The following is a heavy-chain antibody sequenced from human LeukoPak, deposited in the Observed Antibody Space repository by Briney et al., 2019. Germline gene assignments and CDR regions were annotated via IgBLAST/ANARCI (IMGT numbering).Heavy chain of an antibody. CDR1: GYTFTSYD. J-gene: IGHJ6*02. CDR3: ARGPILYCSSTSCYLGRHYYYYYGMDV. CDR2: MNPNSGNT. D-gene: IGHD2-2*01. Sequence: ASVKVSCKASGYTFTSYDINWVRQATGQGLEWMGWMNPNSGNTGYAQKFQGRDTMTRNTSISTAYMELSRLRSWDTALSYCARGPILYCSSTSCYLGRHYYYYYGMDVWGQGTTVTVSS. V-gene: IGHV1-8*01.